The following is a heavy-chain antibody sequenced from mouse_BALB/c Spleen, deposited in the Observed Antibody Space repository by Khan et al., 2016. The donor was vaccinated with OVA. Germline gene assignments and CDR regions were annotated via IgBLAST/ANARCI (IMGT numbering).Heavy chain of an antibody. CDR2: ISYDGSN. CDR1: GYSITSGYY. D-gene: IGHD2-1*01. V-gene: IGHV3-6*02. Sequence: EVQLQESGPGLVKPSQSLSLTCSVTGYSITSGYYWNWIRQFPGNKLEWMGYISYDGSNNYNPSLKNRISITRGTSKNQFFLKLNSVTTEDTATYYCARDYYGNYYFDYWGQGTTLTVSS. CDR3: ARDYYGNYYFDY. J-gene: IGHJ2*01.